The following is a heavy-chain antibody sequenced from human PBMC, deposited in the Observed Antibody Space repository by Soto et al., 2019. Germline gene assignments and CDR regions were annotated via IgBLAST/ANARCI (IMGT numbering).Heavy chain of an antibody. CDR2: IYYSGST. D-gene: IGHD2-21*02. V-gene: IGHV4-31*03. J-gene: IGHJ6*02. CDR1: GGSISSGGYY. Sequence: QVQLQESGPGLVKPSQTLSLTCTVSGGSISSGGYYWSWIRQHPGKGLEWIVYIYYSGSTYYNPSLKSRVTISVDTSTNQFSLKPSSVTAADTAVYYCARVCCGDCHYGMDVWGQGTTVTVSS. CDR3: ARVCCGDCHYGMDV.